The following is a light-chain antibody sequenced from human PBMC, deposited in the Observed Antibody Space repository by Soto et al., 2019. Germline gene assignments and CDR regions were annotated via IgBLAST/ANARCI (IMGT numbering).Light chain of an antibody. CDR2: ASS. V-gene: IGKV1-39*01. J-gene: IGKJ4*01. CDR1: QSISTT. CDR3: QQSYLTPLT. Sequence: DIQMTQSPSSLSTSLGDRVTITCRASQSISTTLNWYQQKPGKAPKLLIYASSSLQSGVPSRFSGSGSGTDFTLTISSLQPEDFAAYYCQQSYLTPLTFGGGTKVEIK.